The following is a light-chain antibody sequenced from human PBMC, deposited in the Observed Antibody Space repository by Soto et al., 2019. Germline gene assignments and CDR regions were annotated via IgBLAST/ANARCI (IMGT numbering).Light chain of an antibody. V-gene: IGKV3-11*01. CDR3: QQRSNWLT. Sequence: EIVLTQSPATLSLSPGERATLSCRASQSVSSYLAWYQQKPGQAPRLLIYDASNTATGIPARCSGSGSGTDFTLTISRLDPEDFAVYYCQQRSNWLTFGGGTKVEIK. J-gene: IGKJ4*01. CDR1: QSVSSY. CDR2: DAS.